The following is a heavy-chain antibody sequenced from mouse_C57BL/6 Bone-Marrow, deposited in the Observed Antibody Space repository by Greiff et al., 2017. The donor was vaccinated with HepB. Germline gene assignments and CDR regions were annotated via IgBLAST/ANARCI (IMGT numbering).Heavy chain of an antibody. D-gene: IGHD2-12*01. CDR1: GYTFTSYW. Sequence: QVQLKQPGAELVKPGASVKLSCKASGYTFTSYWMHWVKQRPGRGLEWIGRIDPNSGGTKYNEKFKSKATLTVDKPSSTAYMQLSSLTSEDSAVYYCARSYATRAGFAYCGRGTLVTVSA. CDR3: ARSYATRAGFAY. V-gene: IGHV1-72*01. CDR2: IDPNSGGT. J-gene: IGHJ3*01.